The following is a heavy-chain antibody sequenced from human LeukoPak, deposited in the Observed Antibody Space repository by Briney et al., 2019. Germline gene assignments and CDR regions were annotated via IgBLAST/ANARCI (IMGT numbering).Heavy chain of an antibody. CDR2: ISTYNGNA. J-gene: IGHJ3*02. V-gene: IGHV1-18*01. CDR1: DYSFSSYG. Sequence: ASVKVSCKTSDYSFSSYGFTWVRQAPGQGLEWMGWISTYNGNANYAQKLQGRVTMTTDTSTSTAYMEVGSLRSDDTAVYYCARCDSSGYYYPNDAFDIWGQGTMVTVS. CDR3: ARCDSSGYYYPNDAFDI. D-gene: IGHD3-22*01.